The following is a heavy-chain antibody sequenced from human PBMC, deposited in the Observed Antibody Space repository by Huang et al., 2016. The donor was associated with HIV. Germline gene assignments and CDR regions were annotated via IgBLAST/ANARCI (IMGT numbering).Heavy chain of an antibody. Sequence: QLQLQESGPGLVKPSETLSLTCTVSGGSISSSSYYWGWIRQPPGKGLEWIGSIYYIWSTYYNPSLKIRVTVSVDTSKIQFSLKLSSVTAADTAVYYCARHEGTIIRGVHIRYATYYFDYWGQGTLITVSS. D-gene: IGHD3-10*01. V-gene: IGHV4-39*01. J-gene: IGHJ4*02. CDR1: GGSISSSSYY. CDR2: IYYIWST. CDR3: ARHEGTIIRGVHIRYATYYFDY.